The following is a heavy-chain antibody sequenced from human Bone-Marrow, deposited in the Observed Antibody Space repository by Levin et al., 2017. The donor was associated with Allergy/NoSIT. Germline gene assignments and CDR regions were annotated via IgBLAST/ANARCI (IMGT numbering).Heavy chain of an antibody. CDR1: EFIVSSNY. V-gene: IGHV3-66*01. Sequence: GGSLRLSRAASEFIVSSNYMSWVRQAPGKGLDWVSVIYSGGSAYYAESVKGRFTISRDNSKNTLYLQMNSLRAEDTAVYYCVARSNGMDVWGQGTTVTVSS. D-gene: IGHD5-12*01. J-gene: IGHJ6*02. CDR2: IYSGGSA. CDR3: VARSNGMDV.